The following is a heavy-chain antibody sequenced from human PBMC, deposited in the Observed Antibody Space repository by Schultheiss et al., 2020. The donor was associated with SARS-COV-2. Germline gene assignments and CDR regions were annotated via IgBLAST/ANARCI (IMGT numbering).Heavy chain of an antibody. J-gene: IGHJ6*02. Sequence: GESLKISCAASGFTFSSYSMNWVRQAPGKGLEWVSSISSSSSYIYYADSVKGRFTISRDNAKNSLYLQMNSLRAEDTAVYYCARDSLLLWFREFLEGMDVWGQGTTVTSP. CDR1: GFTFSSYS. V-gene: IGHV3-21*01. CDR2: ISSSSSYI. CDR3: ARDSLLLWFREFLEGMDV. D-gene: IGHD3-10*01.